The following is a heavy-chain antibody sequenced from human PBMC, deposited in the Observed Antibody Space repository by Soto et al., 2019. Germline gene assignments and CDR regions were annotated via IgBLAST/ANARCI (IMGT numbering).Heavy chain of an antibody. Sequence: PGGSLRLSCAASAFTFSSYWMSWVRQAPGKGLEWVANIKQDGSEKYYVDSVKGRFTISRDNAKNSLYLQMNSLRAEDTAVYYCARDLFEAARRGEYAFDIWGQGT. V-gene: IGHV3-7*03. CDR3: ARDLFEAARRGEYAFDI. CDR2: IKQDGSEK. D-gene: IGHD3-16*01. CDR1: AFTFSSYW. J-gene: IGHJ3*02.